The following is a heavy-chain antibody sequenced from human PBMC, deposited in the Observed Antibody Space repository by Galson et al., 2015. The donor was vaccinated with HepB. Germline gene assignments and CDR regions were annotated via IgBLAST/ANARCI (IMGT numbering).Heavy chain of an antibody. CDR3: AKVGLGAIYYFDY. V-gene: IGHV3-23*01. CDR1: GFPFSNYA. D-gene: IGHD3-16*01. J-gene: IGHJ4*02. Sequence: SLRLSCAASGFPFSNYAMGWVRQAPGKGLEWVSGVSGSGDSPHYTDSVKGRFTISRDNSKNTLYLQMNSLRADDTAVYYCAKVGLGAIYYFDYWGQGTLATVSS. CDR2: VSGSGDSP.